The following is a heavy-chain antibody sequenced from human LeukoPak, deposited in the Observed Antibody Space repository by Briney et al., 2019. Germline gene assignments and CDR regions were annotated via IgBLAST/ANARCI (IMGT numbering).Heavy chain of an antibody. J-gene: IGHJ5*02. V-gene: IGHV4-34*01. CDR1: GRSFSGYY. Sequence: SETLSLTCAVYGRSFSGYYWTWIRQTPGKGLEWIGEINHSGITDYNPSLRGRVTISVDTSKNQFSLKLSSVTAADTAIYYCARAVIVVAAATQRNWFDPWGQGTLVTVSS. CDR3: ARAVIVVAAATQRNWFDP. CDR2: INHSGIT. D-gene: IGHD2-15*01.